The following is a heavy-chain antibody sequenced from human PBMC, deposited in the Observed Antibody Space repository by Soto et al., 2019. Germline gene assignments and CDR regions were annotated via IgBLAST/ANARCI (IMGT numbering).Heavy chain of an antibody. D-gene: IGHD3-22*01. CDR2: IIPIFGSA. CDR3: ARISPHYYDSSGSRDY. CDR1: GGTFSSYA. V-gene: IGHV1-69*13. Sequence: ASVKVSCKASGGTFSSYAITWVRQAPGQGLEWLGRIIPIFGSANYAQKFQGRVTITADESTTTAYMELSSLRSDDTAVYYCARISPHYYDSSGSRDYWGQGTLVTVSS. J-gene: IGHJ4*02.